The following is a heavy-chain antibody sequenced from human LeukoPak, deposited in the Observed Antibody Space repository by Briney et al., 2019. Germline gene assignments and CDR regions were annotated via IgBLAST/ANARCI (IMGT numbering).Heavy chain of an antibody. D-gene: IGHD3-22*01. CDR1: GVSVSGYY. CDR2: IYDSGST. CDR3: ARHYYAISHPYSFDY. Sequence: SGTLSLTCIVSGVSVSGYYWSWIRHPPGKGLEWIWHIYDSGSTNYNPSLKSRVTRSMDTSKNQFSLQPYSVTAADTALYYCARHYYAISHPYSFDYWGLGPLVPVP. J-gene: IGHJ4*02. V-gene: IGHV4-59*02.